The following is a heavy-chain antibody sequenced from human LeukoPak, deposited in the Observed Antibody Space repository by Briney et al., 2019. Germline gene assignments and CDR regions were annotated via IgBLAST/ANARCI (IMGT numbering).Heavy chain of an antibody. CDR2: IYHSGTT. J-gene: IGHJ4*02. D-gene: IGHD3-10*01. CDR3: ARGVGSGSYFYFDY. Sequence: SGTLSLTCAVSGGSITSSNWWSWVRQPPGKGLEWIGEIYHSGTTNYNPSLKSRVTISVDKSKNQFSLKLSSVTAADTAVYYCARGVGSGSYFYFDYWGQGTLVTVSS. CDR1: GGSITSSNW. V-gene: IGHV4-4*02.